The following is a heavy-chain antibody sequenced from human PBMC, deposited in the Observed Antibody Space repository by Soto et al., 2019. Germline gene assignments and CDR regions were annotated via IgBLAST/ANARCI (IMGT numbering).Heavy chain of an antibody. CDR3: ASYVVAAAGTLYY. CDR1: GFTVSSNY. D-gene: IGHD6-13*01. V-gene: IGHV3-53*04. Sequence: GGSLRLSCAASGFTVSSNYMSWVRQAPGKGLEWVSVIYSGGSTYYADSVKGRFTISRHNSKNTLYLQMNSLRAEDTAVYYCASYVVAAAGTLYYWGQGTLVTVSS. J-gene: IGHJ4*02. CDR2: IYSGGST.